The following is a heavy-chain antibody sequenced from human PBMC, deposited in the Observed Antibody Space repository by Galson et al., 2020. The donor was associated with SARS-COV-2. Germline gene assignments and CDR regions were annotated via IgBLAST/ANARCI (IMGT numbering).Heavy chain of an antibody. CDR3: ATDVTATYYYGSGSYYLDDY. J-gene: IGHJ4*02. D-gene: IGHD3-10*01. Sequence: ASVKVSCKASGYTFTGYYMHWVRQAPGQGLEWMGRINPNSGGTNYAQKFQGRVTMTRDTSISTAYMELSRLRSDDTAVYYCATDVTATYYYGSGSYYLDDYWGQGTLVTVSS. V-gene: IGHV1-2*06. CDR2: INPNSGGT. CDR1: GYTFTGYY.